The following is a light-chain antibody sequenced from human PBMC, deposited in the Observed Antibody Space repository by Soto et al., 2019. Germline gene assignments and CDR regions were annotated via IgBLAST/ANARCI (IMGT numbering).Light chain of an antibody. J-gene: IGKJ1*01. CDR3: QQRSNWPWT. Sequence: EIVVTQSPATLSVSPGERSTLSCMASQSVSSNLGWYQQKPGQAPRLLIYGASTRATGIPVRFSGSGSGTDYTLTITNLESEDFAVYYCQQRSNWPWTFGQGTKVDIK. V-gene: IGKV3-15*01. CDR2: GAS. CDR1: QSVSSN.